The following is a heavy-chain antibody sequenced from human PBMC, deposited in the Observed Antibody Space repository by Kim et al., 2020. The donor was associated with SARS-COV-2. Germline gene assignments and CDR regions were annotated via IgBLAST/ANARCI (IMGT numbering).Heavy chain of an antibody. CDR2: IYPDDSVT. V-gene: IGHV5-51*01. D-gene: IGHD3-16*01. Sequence: GESLKISCKGSGYMFTNYWIGWVRQMPGKGLEWMGIIYPDDSVTRYSPSFEGQATISADKSITTAYLQWSSLQASDTAIYYCARRRNYVAGPFDVWGRGTLVIVSS. J-gene: IGHJ2*01. CDR1: GYMFTNYW. CDR3: ARRRNYVAGPFDV.